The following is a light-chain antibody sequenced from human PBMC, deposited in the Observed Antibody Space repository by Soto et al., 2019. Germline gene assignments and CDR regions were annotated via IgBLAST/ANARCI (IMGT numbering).Light chain of an antibody. CDR3: QQYSTSPFT. CDR1: QSVSSRY. CDR2: GAT. J-gene: IGKJ3*01. Sequence: EIVLTQSPGTLSMSPGERATLSCRASQSVSSRYVAWHQQKPGQAPRLLLSGATNRATGIPDRFSGSGSGTDFNLTISRLEPEDFAVYYCQQYSTSPFTFGPGTKVEIK. V-gene: IGKV3-20*01.